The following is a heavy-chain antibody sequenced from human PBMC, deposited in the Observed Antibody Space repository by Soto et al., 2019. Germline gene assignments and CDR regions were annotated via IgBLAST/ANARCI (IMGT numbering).Heavy chain of an antibody. V-gene: IGHV3-9*01. Sequence: GGSLRLSCAASGFTFDDYAMHWVRQAPGKGLEWVSGISWNSGSIGYADSVKGRFTISRDNAKNSLYLQMNSLRAEDTALYYCAKTQRGYCSGGSCYDFDYWGQGTLVTVSS. J-gene: IGHJ4*02. CDR1: GFTFDDYA. CDR2: ISWNSGSI. D-gene: IGHD2-15*01. CDR3: AKTQRGYCSGGSCYDFDY.